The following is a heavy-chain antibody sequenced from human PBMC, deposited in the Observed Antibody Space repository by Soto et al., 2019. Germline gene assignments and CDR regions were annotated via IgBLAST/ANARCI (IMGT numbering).Heavy chain of an antibody. Sequence: QLQLQESGPGLVKPSETLSLTCTVSGGSISSSSYYWGWIRQPPGKGLEWIGSIYYSGSTYYNPSLKSRVTISVDTSKNQFSLKLSSVTAADTAVYYCARTSYDYIWGSYRYTPGYYDAFDIWGQGTMVTVSS. V-gene: IGHV4-39*01. CDR3: ARTSYDYIWGSYRYTPGYYDAFDI. CDR1: GGSISSSSYY. CDR2: IYYSGST. J-gene: IGHJ3*02. D-gene: IGHD3-16*02.